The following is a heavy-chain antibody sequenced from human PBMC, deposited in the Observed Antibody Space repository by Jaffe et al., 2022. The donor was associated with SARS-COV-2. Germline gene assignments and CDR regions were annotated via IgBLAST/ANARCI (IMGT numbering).Heavy chain of an antibody. V-gene: IGHV4-59*01. J-gene: IGHJ6*03. Sequence: QVQLQESGPGLVKPSETLSLTCTVSGGSISSYYWSWIRQPPGKGLEWMGYIYYTGSTNYNPSVKSRVTISVDTSKNQFSLKLSSVTAADTAVYYCARTPSYDLLTGYSGYYYYMDVWGKGTTVTVSS. CDR2: IYYTGST. CDR3: ARTPSYDLLTGYSGYYYYMDV. D-gene: IGHD3-9*01. CDR1: GGSISSYY.